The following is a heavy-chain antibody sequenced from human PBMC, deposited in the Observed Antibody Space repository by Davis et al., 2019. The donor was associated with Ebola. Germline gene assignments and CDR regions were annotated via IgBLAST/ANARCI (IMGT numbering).Heavy chain of an antibody. CDR2: ISGFNTNT. CDR1: GYTFTSYG. D-gene: IGHD3-9*01. V-gene: IGHV1-18*04. CDR3: AWAPNYDVLTGTSSYYFDY. J-gene: IGHJ4*02. Sequence: SVKVSCMSSGYTFTSYGLVWVRQAPGLGLEWLGWISGFNTNTNFAQKFQGRVTVSKDTSTNTAYMDLRSLTSDDTAIYYCAWAPNYDVLTGTSSYYFDYWGQGTLVTVSS.